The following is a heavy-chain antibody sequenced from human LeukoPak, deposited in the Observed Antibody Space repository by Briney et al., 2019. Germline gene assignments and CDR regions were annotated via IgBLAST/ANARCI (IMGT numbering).Heavy chain of an antibody. D-gene: IGHD3-22*01. CDR2: ISSSSSYI. Sequence: AGGSLRLSCAASGFTFSSYSMNWVRQAPGKGLEWVSSISSSSSYIYYADSVKGRFTISRDNAKNSLYLQMNSLRAEDTAVYCCARLGGGNYYDSSGYITWGQGTLVTVSS. V-gene: IGHV3-21*01. CDR1: GFTFSSYS. CDR3: ARLGGGNYYDSSGYIT. J-gene: IGHJ5*02.